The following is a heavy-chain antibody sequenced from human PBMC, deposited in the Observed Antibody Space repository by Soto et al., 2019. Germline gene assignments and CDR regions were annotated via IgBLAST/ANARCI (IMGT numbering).Heavy chain of an antibody. J-gene: IGHJ4*02. CDR3: ARDWSREYYYDSSGYYFGASFGY. CDR2: IIPIFGTA. V-gene: IGHV1-69*13. D-gene: IGHD3-22*01. CDR1: GGTFSSYA. Sequence: SVKVSCKASGGTFSSYAISWVRQAPGQGLEWMGGIIPIFGTANYAQKFQGRVTITADESTSTAYMELSSLRSEDTAVYYCARDWSREYYYDSSGYYFGASFGYWGQGTQVTVSS.